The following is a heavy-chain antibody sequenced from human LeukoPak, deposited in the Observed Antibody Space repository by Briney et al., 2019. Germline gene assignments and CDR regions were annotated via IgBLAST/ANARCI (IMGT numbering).Heavy chain of an antibody. V-gene: IGHV3-33*01. J-gene: IGHJ4*02. Sequence: GGSLRLSCTTSGFTFSNFGMHWVRQARGKGLEWVAVIWNHGNNKEYADSVKGRFTISRDNSKNAVYLQMNGLRAEDTAVYYCARASGGNSPVRDYWGQGTLVAVSS. CDR2: IWNHGNNK. CDR3: ARASGGNSPVRDY. CDR1: GFTFSNFG. D-gene: IGHD4-23*01.